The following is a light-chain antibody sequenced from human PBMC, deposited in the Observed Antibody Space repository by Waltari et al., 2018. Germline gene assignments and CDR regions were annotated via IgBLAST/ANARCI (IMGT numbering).Light chain of an antibody. CDR3: SSYAGTNNLL. CDR2: GVT. CDR1: SSDVGRYDY. V-gene: IGLV2-8*01. Sequence: QSALTQPPAASGSPGQSGTISCPGTSSDVGRYDYVSWYQHHPGKAPKLLIYGVTKRPSGGPDRFSGSKSGNTASLTISGLQTDDEAHYYCSSYAGTNNLLFGGGTKVTVL. J-gene: IGLJ2*01.